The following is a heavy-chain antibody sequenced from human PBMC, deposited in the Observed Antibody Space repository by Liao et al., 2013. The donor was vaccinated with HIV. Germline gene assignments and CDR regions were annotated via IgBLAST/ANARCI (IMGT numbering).Heavy chain of an antibody. Sequence: QVQLQESGPGPVKPSQTLSLTCTVSGAAISSSYYWGWIRQPPGKGLEWIGAIYYSGSTYYNSSLKSRVTMSVDTSKNQFSLKLRSGTAADTAVYYCARADNSFWTGSHYYFYYMDVWGKGTMVTVSS. J-gene: IGHJ6*03. CDR3: ARADNSFWTGSHYYFYYMDV. V-gene: IGHV4-39*07. D-gene: IGHD3/OR15-3a*01. CDR1: GAAISSSYY. CDR2: IYYSGST.